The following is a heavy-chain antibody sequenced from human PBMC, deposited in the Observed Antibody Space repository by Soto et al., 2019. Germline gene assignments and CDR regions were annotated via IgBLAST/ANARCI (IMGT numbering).Heavy chain of an antibody. D-gene: IGHD2-2*02. J-gene: IGHJ6*02. CDR3: TRVTGYCSSTSCYTEDYYYYGMDV. Sequence: SVRLSCTASGFTFGDYAMSWVRQAPWKGLEWVGFIRSKAYGGTTEYAASVKGRFTISRDDSKSIAYLQMNSLKSEETAVYYCTRVTGYCSSTSCYTEDYYYYGMDVWGQGTTVTVSS. V-gene: IGHV3-49*04. CDR1: GFTFGDYA. CDR2: IRSKAYGGTT.